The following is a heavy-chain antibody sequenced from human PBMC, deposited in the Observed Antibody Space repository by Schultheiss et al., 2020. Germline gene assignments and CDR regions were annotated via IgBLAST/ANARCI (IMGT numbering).Heavy chain of an antibody. Sequence: GGSLRLSCAASGFTFSGSAMHWVRQASGKGLEWVGRIRSKANSYATAYAASVKGRFTISRDDSKNTAYLQMNSLKTEDTAVYYCTIPLYDSSGYSTAYYYYGMDVWGQGTTVTVSS. V-gene: IGHV3-73*01. J-gene: IGHJ6*02. D-gene: IGHD3-22*01. CDR1: GFTFSGSA. CDR2: IRSKANSYAT. CDR3: TIPLYDSSGYSTAYYYYGMDV.